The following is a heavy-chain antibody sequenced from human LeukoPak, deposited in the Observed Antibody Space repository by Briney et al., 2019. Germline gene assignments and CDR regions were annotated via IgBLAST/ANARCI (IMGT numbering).Heavy chain of an antibody. D-gene: IGHD3-16*01. V-gene: IGHV3-7*01. Sequence: GGSLRLSCAASGFTFSSYWMSWVRQAPGKGLEWVANIKQDGSEKYYVDSVKGRFTISRDNAKNSLYLQMNSLRAEDTAVYYCARGFPDYYDYVLDGLDKPFDYWGQGTLVTVSS. CDR2: IKQDGSEK. J-gene: IGHJ4*02. CDR3: ARGFPDYYDYVLDGLDKPFDY. CDR1: GFTFSSYW.